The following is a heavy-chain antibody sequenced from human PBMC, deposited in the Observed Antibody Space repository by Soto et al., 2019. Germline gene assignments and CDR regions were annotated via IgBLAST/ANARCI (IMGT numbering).Heavy chain of an antibody. CDR2: IFYSGTT. Sequence: SETLSLTCTVSGDSISSADYYWSWIRQTPGKGLEWIGHIFYSGTTYYNPSLKSRLTISVDTSKNHFSLKLSSVTAADTAVYYCARLNNMVRGVIINWGQGTLVTVSS. D-gene: IGHD3-10*01. CDR1: GDSISSADYY. CDR3: ARLNNMVRGVIIN. J-gene: IGHJ4*02. V-gene: IGHV4-30-4*01.